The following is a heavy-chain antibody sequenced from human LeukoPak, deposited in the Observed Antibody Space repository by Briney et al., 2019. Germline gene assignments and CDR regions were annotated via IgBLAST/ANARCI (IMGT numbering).Heavy chain of an antibody. CDR3: ARTALFGGRLTTPGLDY. Sequence: PGGSLRLSCAASGFTFSSYWMHWVRQAPGKGLVWVSRVSTDGNIISYADSVKGRFTISRDNAKNTVYLQMNSLRAEDTAVYYCARTALFGGRLTTPGLDYWGQGTLVTVSS. D-gene: IGHD3-16*01. J-gene: IGHJ4*02. CDR2: VSTDGNII. CDR1: GFTFSSYW. V-gene: IGHV3-74*01.